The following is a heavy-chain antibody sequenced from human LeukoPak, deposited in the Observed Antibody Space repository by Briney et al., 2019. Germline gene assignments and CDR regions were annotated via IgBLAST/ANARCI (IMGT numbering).Heavy chain of an antibody. V-gene: IGHV1-69*05. J-gene: IGHJ4*02. CDR3: AREGPYSGSYSGFDY. CDR1: GGTFTSYA. CDR2: IIPIFGTA. Sequence: ASVKVSFKASGGTFTSYAISWVRQAPGQGLEWMGGIIPIFGTANYAQKFQGRVTITTDESTSTAYMELSSLRSEDTAVYYCAREGPYSGSYSGFDYWGQGTLVTVSS. D-gene: IGHD1-26*01.